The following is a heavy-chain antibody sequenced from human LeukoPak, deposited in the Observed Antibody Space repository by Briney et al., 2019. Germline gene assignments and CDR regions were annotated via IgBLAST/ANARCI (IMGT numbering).Heavy chain of an antibody. D-gene: IGHD6-13*01. Sequence: GGSLRLSCAASGFIFDDYGMSWVRQVPGKGLEWVAVISYDGSNKYYADSVKGRFTISRDNSKNTLYLQMNSLRAEDTAVYYCAKGTAAGRYYYYYYYMDVWGKGTTVTVSS. CDR2: ISYDGSNK. CDR1: GFIFDDYG. V-gene: IGHV3-30*18. CDR3: AKGTAAGRYYYYYYYMDV. J-gene: IGHJ6*03.